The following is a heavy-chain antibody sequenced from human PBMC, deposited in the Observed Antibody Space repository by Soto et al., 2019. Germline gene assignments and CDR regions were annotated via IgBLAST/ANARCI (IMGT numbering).Heavy chain of an antibody. Sequence: EVQLVESGGGLVQPGRSLRLSCAASGFPFDDYAMHWVRQAPGKGLEGVSGISWNSGSIGYADSVKGRFTISRDNAKNSLYLQMNSLRAEDTALYYCAKGIAAQTYYFDYWGQGTLVTVSS. V-gene: IGHV3-9*01. D-gene: IGHD6-6*01. CDR1: GFPFDDYA. J-gene: IGHJ4*02. CDR2: ISWNSGSI. CDR3: AKGIAAQTYYFDY.